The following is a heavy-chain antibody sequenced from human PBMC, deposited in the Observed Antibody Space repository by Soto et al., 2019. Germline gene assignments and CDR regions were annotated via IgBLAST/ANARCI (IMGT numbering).Heavy chain of an antibody. CDR3: ARGRRQQLVRSAASDRFDP. D-gene: IGHD6-6*01. CDR2: INHSGSA. Sequence: SETLPLTCAIYGGSFSGYSWIWIRQPPGKGQEWIGEINHSGSANYNPSLKSRVTISVDTSKNQFSLKVSSVTAADTAVYYCARGRRQQLVRSAASDRFDPWGQGTQVTVSS. J-gene: IGHJ5*02. V-gene: IGHV4-34*01. CDR1: GGSFSGYS.